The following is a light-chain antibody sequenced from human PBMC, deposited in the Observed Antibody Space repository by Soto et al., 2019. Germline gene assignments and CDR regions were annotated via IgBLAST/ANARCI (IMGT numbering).Light chain of an antibody. J-gene: IGKJ3*01. CDR2: GAS. Sequence: EIVLTQSPGTLSLSPGQRATLSCRASQSLSSSFLAWYQQKPGQAPRLIIYGASSRAAGIPDRFSGSGSGTDFTLTISSLEPEDFAVYYCQQSFTFGPGTKVDIK. CDR3: QQSFT. CDR1: QSLSSSF. V-gene: IGKV3-20*01.